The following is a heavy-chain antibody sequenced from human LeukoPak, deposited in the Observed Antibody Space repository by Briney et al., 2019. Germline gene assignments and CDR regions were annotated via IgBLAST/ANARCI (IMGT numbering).Heavy chain of an antibody. D-gene: IGHD3/OR15-3a*01. V-gene: IGHV1-18*01. CDR2: ISAYNGNT. Sequence: ASVKVSCKASGYTFTSYGISWVRQAPGQGLEWMGWISAYNGNTNYAQKLQGRVTITQNSSVTTVYMELSSLTSEGTAVYYCARRGLVAGIYDLVYGFDLWGQGTMVTVSS. J-gene: IGHJ3*01. CDR1: GYTFTSYG. CDR3: ARRGLVAGIYDLVYGFDL.